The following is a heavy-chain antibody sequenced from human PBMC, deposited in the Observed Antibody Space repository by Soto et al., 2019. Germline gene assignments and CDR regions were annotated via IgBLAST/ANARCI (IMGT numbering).Heavy chain of an antibody. CDR3: ATHWTNDAFDI. CDR2: IYNSGTT. V-gene: IGHV4-59*01. J-gene: IGHJ3*02. D-gene: IGHD1-1*01. CDR1: GGSISHYS. Sequence: QVQLQESGPGLVKPSETLSLTCTVSGGSISHYSWSWIWQPPGKGLEWIGYIYNSGTTNYNPSLKSRVIISVDTSKNQFSLKLTSLIPADTAVYYCATHWTNDAFDIWGQGTMVTVSS.